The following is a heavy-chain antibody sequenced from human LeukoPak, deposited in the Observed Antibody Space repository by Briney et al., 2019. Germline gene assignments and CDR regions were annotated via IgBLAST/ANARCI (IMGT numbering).Heavy chain of an antibody. CDR1: GGSISSGGYY. D-gene: IGHD4-17*01. Sequence: PSQTLSLTCTVSGGSISSGGYYWSWIRQHPGKGLEWIGYIYYSGSTYYNPSLKSRVTISVDTSKNQFSLKLSSVTAADTAVYYCARDGVTTSSQAFDYWGQGTLVTVSS. J-gene: IGHJ4*02. CDR3: ARDGVTTSSQAFDY. CDR2: IYYSGST. V-gene: IGHV4-31*03.